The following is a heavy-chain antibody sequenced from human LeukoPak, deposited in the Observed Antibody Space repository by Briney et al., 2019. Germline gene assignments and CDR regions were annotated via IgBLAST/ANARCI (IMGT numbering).Heavy chain of an antibody. Sequence: HTGGSLRLSCAASGFTFSSYAMSWVHQAPGKGLEWVSTISGSGAYTYYADSVKGRFTISRDNSKNTLYLQMNSLRAEDTAVYYCAKYFASGSYYKLPHWGQGTLVTVSS. D-gene: IGHD3-10*01. J-gene: IGHJ1*01. CDR1: GFTFSSYA. CDR2: ISGSGAYT. CDR3: AKYFASGSYYKLPH. V-gene: IGHV3-23*01.